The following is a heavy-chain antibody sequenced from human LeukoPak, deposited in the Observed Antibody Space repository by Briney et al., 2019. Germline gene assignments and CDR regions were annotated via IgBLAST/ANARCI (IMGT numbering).Heavy chain of an antibody. V-gene: IGHV3-21*01. Sequence: GGSLRLSCAASGFTFSSYSMNWVRQAPGKGLEWVSSISSSSSYIYYADSVKGRFTISRDNAKNSLYLQMNSLRAEDTAVYYCARDGMYCSSTSCYWGDKYYYYGMDAWGKGTTVTVSS. CDR2: ISSSSSYI. D-gene: IGHD2-2*01. CDR3: ARDGMYCSSTSCYWGDKYYYYGMDA. CDR1: GFTFSSYS. J-gene: IGHJ6*04.